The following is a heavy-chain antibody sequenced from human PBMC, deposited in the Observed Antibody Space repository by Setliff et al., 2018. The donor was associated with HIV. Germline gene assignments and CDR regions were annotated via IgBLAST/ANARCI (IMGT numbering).Heavy chain of an antibody. CDR3: ARDPNTGWYYFDF. Sequence: SETLSLTCTVSGGSFSNYYWTWIRQSAGKGLEWIGHVNPSGSTKYDPSLKSRLTMSVDSSGNQFSLTLTSVTAADTAVYYCARDPNTGWYYFDFWGPGALVTVSS. CDR1: GGSFSNYY. CDR2: VNPSGST. D-gene: IGHD2-15*01. V-gene: IGHV4-4*07. J-gene: IGHJ4*02.